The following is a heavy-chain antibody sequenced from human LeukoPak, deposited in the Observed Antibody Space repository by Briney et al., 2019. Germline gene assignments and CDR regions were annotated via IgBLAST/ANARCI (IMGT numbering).Heavy chain of an antibody. CDR1: GFTFSDYW. D-gene: IGHD6-19*01. CDR3: ARVVQDSQLLVTFDY. CDR2: SNSDGSST. Sequence: GGSLRLSCAASGFTFSDYWMHWVREAPGKGLGWVSHSNSDGSSTRYADSGKGRFTLSRDNAKNTLYLQMNSRRVEDTAVYYCARVVQDSQLLVTFDYWGQGTLVTVSS. V-gene: IGHV3-74*01. J-gene: IGHJ4*02.